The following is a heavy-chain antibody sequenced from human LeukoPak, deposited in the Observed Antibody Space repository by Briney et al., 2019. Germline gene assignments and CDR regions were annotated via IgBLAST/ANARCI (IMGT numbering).Heavy chain of an antibody. D-gene: IGHD2-15*01. V-gene: IGHV4-39*07. CDR1: GGSISSSSYY. J-gene: IGHJ3*02. CDR3: ARGGLGYCSGGSCYSVSPDAFDI. CDR2: IYYSGST. Sequence: SETLSLTCTVSGGSISSSSYYWGWIRQPPGKGLEWIGSIYYSGSTYYNPSLKSRVTISVDTSKNQFSLKLSSVTAADTAVYYCARGGLGYCSGGSCYSVSPDAFDIWGQGTMVTVSS.